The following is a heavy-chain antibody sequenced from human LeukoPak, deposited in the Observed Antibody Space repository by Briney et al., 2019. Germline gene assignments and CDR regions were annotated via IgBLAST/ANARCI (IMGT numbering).Heavy chain of an antibody. CDR2: ISYDGSNK. V-gene: IGHV3-30-3*01. J-gene: IGHJ4*02. CDR1: GFTFSSYA. D-gene: IGHD4-17*01. Sequence: GGSLRLSCATSGFTFSSYAMHWVHQAPGKGLEWVAVISYDGSNKYYADSVKGRFTISRDNSKNTLYLQMNSLRAEDTAVYYCARIGTVTSLGYFDYWGQGTLVTVSS. CDR3: ARIGTVTSLGYFDY.